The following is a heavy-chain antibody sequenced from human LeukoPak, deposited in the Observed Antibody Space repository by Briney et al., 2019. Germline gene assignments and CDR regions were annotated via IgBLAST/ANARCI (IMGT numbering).Heavy chain of an antibody. CDR3: ARVFHGDYWFDP. J-gene: IGHJ5*02. CDR2: IIPIFGTA. V-gene: IGHV1-69*01. Sequence: ASVKVSCKASGGTFSSYAISWVRQAPGQGLEWMGGIIPIFGTANYAQKFQGRVTITADESTSTAYMELSSLRSEDTAVYYCARVFHGDYWFDPWGQGTLVTVSS. CDR1: GGTFSSYA. D-gene: IGHD4-17*01.